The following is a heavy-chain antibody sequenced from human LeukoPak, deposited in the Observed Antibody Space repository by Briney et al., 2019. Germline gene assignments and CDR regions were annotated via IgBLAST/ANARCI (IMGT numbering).Heavy chain of an antibody. J-gene: IGHJ3*02. CDR2: INHSGST. CDR1: GGFISSYY. CDR3: ARAPTVTGYAFDI. Sequence: SETLSLTCTVSGGFISSYYWSWIRQPPGKGLEWIGEINHSGSTNYNPSLKSRVTISVDTSKNQFSLKLSSVTAADTAVYYCARAPTVTGYAFDIWGQGTMVTVSS. V-gene: IGHV4-34*01. D-gene: IGHD4-17*01.